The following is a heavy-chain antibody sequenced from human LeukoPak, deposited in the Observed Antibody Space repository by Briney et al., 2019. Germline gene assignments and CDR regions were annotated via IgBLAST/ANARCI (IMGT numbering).Heavy chain of an antibody. Sequence: GGSLRLSCAASGFTFSSYAMSWVRQAPGEGLEWVSVISGSGDSTLYADSVKGRFTVSRDNSKNTLYLQMNSLRPEDTAVYYCARGMGTAVAAIDHWGQGTLVTVSS. D-gene: IGHD6-19*01. CDR2: ISGSGDST. CDR3: ARGMGTAVAAIDH. V-gene: IGHV3-23*01. CDR1: GFTFSSYA. J-gene: IGHJ4*02.